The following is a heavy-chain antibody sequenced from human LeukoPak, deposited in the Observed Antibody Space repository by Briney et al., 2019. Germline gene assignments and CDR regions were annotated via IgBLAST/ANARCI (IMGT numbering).Heavy chain of an antibody. CDR1: GFTFSSYA. CDR3: ARQASDYFYYYMDV. V-gene: IGHV4-39*01. Sequence: PGGSLRLSCAASGFTFSSYAMSWVRQAPGKGLEWIGSIYYSGPTYYNPSLESRVTISEDTSKNQFFLMLRSVTAADTAVYFCARQASDYFYYYMDVWGKGTTVTVSS. J-gene: IGHJ6*03. CDR2: IYYSGPT.